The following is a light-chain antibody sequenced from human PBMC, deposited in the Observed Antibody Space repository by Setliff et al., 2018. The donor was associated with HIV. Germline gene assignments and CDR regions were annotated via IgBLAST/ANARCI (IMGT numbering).Light chain of an antibody. CDR1: NSDVGGYNL. Sequence: SALTQPRSVSGSPGQSVTTSCTGTNSDVGGYNLVSWYQHHPGKAPKLLIYDVSKRPSGVPDRFSGSKSGNTASLTISGLQAEDEADYYCCSYTVSYTVFGTGTKVTVL. CDR2: DVS. CDR3: CSYTVSYTV. J-gene: IGLJ1*01. V-gene: IGLV2-11*01.